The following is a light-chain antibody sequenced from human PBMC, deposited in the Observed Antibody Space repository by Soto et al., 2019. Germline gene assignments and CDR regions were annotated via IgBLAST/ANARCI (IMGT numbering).Light chain of an antibody. Sequence: EIVLTQSPATLPLSPGDRATLSCRASQSVSSSLAWYQQRPGQAPRLLIYDASNRAAGIPARFSGSGSGTDFTLTISGLEPEDFAVYYCQQRSKWPPITFGQGTRLEIK. V-gene: IGKV3-11*01. CDR2: DAS. CDR3: QQRSKWPPIT. CDR1: QSVSSS. J-gene: IGKJ5*01.